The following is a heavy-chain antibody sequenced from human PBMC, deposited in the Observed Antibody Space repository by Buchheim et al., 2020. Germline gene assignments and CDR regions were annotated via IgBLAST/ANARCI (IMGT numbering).Heavy chain of an antibody. CDR1: GFTFSSYS. Sequence: EVNLVESGGGLVKPGGSLRLSCAASGFTFSSYSLNWVRQAPGKGLEWVSFISSSGSSIYYADSVRGRFTISRDNAKDSLYLKMNSLGAEDTAVYYCARGKVRGVLGYDYWGQGTL. CDR3: ARGKVRGVLGYDY. D-gene: IGHD3-10*01. CDR2: ISSSGSSI. J-gene: IGHJ4*02. V-gene: IGHV3-21*01.